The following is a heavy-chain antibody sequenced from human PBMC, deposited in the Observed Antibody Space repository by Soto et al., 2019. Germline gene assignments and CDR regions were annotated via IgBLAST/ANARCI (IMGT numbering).Heavy chain of an antibody. CDR3: ARDAGYTFGSLNY. CDR2: MNAGVGNT. Sequence: ASVKVSCKASGYTFTDYALHWVRQAPGQRLEWMGWMNAGVGNTLYSQKFQGRITITRDTSASTAYMELNSLKSEDTAIYYCARDAGYTFGSLNYWGPGTLVTVSS. D-gene: IGHD5-18*01. J-gene: IGHJ4*02. V-gene: IGHV1-3*01. CDR1: GYTFTDYA.